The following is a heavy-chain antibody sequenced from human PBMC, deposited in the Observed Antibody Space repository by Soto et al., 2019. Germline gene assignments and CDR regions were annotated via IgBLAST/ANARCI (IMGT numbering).Heavy chain of an antibody. CDR3: ARERYQVISDGMDV. J-gene: IGHJ6*02. D-gene: IGHD2-2*01. CDR2: INPETGAT. V-gene: IGHV1-2*02. CDR1: GYTFTGYY. Sequence: QVQLVQSGADVKTPGASVRVSCKASGYTFTGYYVHWVREAPGQGLEWMGWINPETGATRYAQKFQGRVTLSRDTSINTADLELSSLRFDDAAVYFCARERYQVISDGMDVWGQGTTVTVSS.